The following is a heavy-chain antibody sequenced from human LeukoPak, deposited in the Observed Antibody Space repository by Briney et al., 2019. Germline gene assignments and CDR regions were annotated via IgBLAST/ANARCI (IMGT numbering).Heavy chain of an antibody. Sequence: GGSLRLSCAAAGFTFSDYYTSWIRQAPGKGLEWVSYISSSGSTINYAVSLKGRFTISRDNAKNSLYLQMNSLRAEDTAVYYCARAHYYDSSGLDFWGQGTLVTVSS. D-gene: IGHD3-22*01. V-gene: IGHV3-11*04. CDR3: ARAHYYDSSGLDF. J-gene: IGHJ4*02. CDR2: ISSSGSTI. CDR1: GFTFSDYY.